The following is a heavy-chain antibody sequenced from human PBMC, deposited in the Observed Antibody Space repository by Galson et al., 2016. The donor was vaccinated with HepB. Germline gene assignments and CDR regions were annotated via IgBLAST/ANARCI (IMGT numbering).Heavy chain of an antibody. Sequence: SLRLSCAASGFIFSSYSMHWVRQASGKGLEWVATISYDGSHKYYGDFVKGRFTVSRDKYTLFLQMNSLTAEDTAIYHCARDSFIGYSYDKPDFWGQGTLVTGYS. CDR3: ARDSFIGYSYDKPDF. V-gene: IGHV3-30-3*01. J-gene: IGHJ4*02. CDR1: GFIFSSYS. CDR2: ISYDGSHK. D-gene: IGHD5-18*01.